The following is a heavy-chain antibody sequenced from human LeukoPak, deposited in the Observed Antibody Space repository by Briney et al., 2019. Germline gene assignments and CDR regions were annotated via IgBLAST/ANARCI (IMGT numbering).Heavy chain of an antibody. Sequence: PGGSLRLSCAASGFTFSSYSMNWVRQAPGKGLEWVSSISSSSSYIYYADSVKGRFTISRDNAKNSLYLQMNSLRAEDTAVYYCARDLDGSGYYYVYAFDIWGQGTMVTVSS. CDR2: ISSSSSYI. D-gene: IGHD3-22*01. J-gene: IGHJ3*02. CDR3: ARDLDGSGYYYVYAFDI. CDR1: GFTFSSYS. V-gene: IGHV3-21*01.